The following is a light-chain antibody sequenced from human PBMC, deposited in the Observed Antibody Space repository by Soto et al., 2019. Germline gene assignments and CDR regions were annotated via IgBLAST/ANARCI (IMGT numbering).Light chain of an antibody. V-gene: IGKV3-15*01. CDR1: QSVSSN. CDR3: QQYGSSLI. Sequence: EIVMTQSPATLSVSPGERATLSCRASQSVSSNLAWYQQKPGQAPRLLIYGASTRATGIPARFSGSGSGTEFTLTISSLQSEDFAVYYCQQYGSSLIFGQGTRLEIK. J-gene: IGKJ5*01. CDR2: GAS.